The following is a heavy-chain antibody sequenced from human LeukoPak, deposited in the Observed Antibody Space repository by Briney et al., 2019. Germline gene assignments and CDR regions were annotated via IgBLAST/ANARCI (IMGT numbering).Heavy chain of an antibody. Sequence: GASVKVSCKASGYTFTNFYLHWVRQAPGQGLEWMGIINPTTGSTTYAQKLQGRVTMTRDMSTSTVYMELSSLRSEHTAVYFCARDLNPQSIGMRAFDIWGQGTMVTASS. CDR2: INPTTGST. CDR3: ARDLNPQSIGMRAFDI. D-gene: IGHD1-14*01. CDR1: GYTFTNFY. J-gene: IGHJ3*02. V-gene: IGHV1-46*01.